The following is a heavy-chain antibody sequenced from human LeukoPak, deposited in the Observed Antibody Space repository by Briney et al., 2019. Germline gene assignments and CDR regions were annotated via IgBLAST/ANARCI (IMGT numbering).Heavy chain of an antibody. Sequence: GASVKVSCKASGYTFTSYGISWVRQAPGQGLEWMGWISAYNGNTNYAQELQGRVTMTTDTSTSTAYMELRSLRSDDTAVYYCARDWLWFGELLGYYYYGMDVWGQGTTVTVS. J-gene: IGHJ6*02. CDR3: ARDWLWFGELLGYYYYGMDV. V-gene: IGHV1-18*01. D-gene: IGHD3-10*01. CDR1: GYTFTSYG. CDR2: ISAYNGNT.